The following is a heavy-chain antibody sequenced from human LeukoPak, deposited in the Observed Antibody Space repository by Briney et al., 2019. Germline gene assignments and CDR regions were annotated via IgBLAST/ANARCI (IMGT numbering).Heavy chain of an antibody. CDR1: GDSISNFY. V-gene: IGHV4-59*12. CDR3: ARSPLSTATTFDN. J-gene: IGHJ4*02. Sequence: PSETLSLTCPVSGDSISNFYWSWIRQPPGEGLEWIAYIYYSGITGYNPSLKSRVTISLDTSKTQFSLRLSSVTAADTAVYYCARSPLSTATTFDNWGQGTLVTVSS. CDR2: IYYSGIT. D-gene: IGHD1-7*01.